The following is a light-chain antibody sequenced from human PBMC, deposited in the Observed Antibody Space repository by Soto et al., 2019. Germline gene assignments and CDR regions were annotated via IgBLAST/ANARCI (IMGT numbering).Light chain of an antibody. CDR2: DAS. CDR1: QGIGTW. V-gene: IGKV1D-16*01. CDR3: QQYGSSPLT. J-gene: IGKJ4*01. Sequence: DIQMTQSPSSVSASVGDRVTITCRASQGIGTWLAWYQQKPGKAPKYLIYDASSLHSGVPPRFSGSGSGTDFTLTISRLEPEDFAVYYCQQYGSSPLTFGGGTKVEIK.